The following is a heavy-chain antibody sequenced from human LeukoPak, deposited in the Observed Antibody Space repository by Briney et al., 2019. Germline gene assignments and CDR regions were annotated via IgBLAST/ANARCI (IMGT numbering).Heavy chain of an antibody. J-gene: IGHJ4*02. CDR1: GFTFSSYW. V-gene: IGHV3-74*01. D-gene: IGHD5-18*01. CDR2: IKSDGSTT. CDR3: ARVVDTHFDY. Sequence: GGSLRLSCAASGFTFSSYWMHWVRQAPGKGLVWVSRIKSDGSTTTYADSVKGRFAISRDNAKNTLYLQMNSLRAEDTAVYYCARVVDTHFDYWGQGTLVTVSS.